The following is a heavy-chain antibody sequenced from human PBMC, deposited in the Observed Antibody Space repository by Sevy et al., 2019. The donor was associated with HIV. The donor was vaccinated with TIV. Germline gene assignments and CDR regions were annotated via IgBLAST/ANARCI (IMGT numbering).Heavy chain of an antibody. CDR1: GGSFSGYY. J-gene: IGHJ5*02. Sequence: SETLSLTCAVHGGSFSGYYWSWIRQPPGKGLEWIGEINHSGSTNYNPSLKSRVTISVDTSKKQFSLKLSSVTAADTAVYYCARPPPVVVVPGAPSWFDPWGQGTMVTVSS. V-gene: IGHV4-34*01. CDR3: ARPPPVVVVPGAPSWFDP. D-gene: IGHD2-2*01. CDR2: INHSGST.